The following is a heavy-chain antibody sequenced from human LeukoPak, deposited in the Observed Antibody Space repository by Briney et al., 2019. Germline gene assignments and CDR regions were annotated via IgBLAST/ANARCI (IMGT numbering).Heavy chain of an antibody. V-gene: IGHV3-13*04. D-gene: IGHD3-10*01. Sequence: TGGSLRLSCAASGFTFSSYDMHWVRQATGKGLEWVSAIGIAGDTYYPGSVKGRFTISRENAKNSLYLQMNSLRAGDTAVYYCPRGLRGGFDPWGQGTLVTVSS. CDR2: IGIAGDT. J-gene: IGHJ5*02. CDR1: GFTFSSYD. CDR3: PRGLRGGFDP.